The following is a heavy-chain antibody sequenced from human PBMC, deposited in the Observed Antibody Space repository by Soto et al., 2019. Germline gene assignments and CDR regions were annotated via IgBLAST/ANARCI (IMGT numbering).Heavy chain of an antibody. CDR3: AREAAGILNWFDP. J-gene: IGHJ5*02. CDR2: IYHSGST. CDR1: GGSISSRGYY. V-gene: IGHV4-31*03. Sequence: TLSLTCTVSGGSISSRGYYWSWIRQHPGKGLEWIGYIYHSGSTYYNPSLKSRVTISVETSKNQFSLKLSSVTAADTAVYYCAREAAGILNWFDPWGQGTLVTVSS. D-gene: IGHD6-25*01.